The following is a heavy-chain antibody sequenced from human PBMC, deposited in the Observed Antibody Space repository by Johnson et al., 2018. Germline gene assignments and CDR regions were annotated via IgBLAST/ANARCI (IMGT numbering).Heavy chain of an antibody. CDR2: ITLDGKRQ. J-gene: IGHJ3*02. Sequence: VQLLESGGGVVQPGMSLRLSCAASGFTFSASGIDTHWVRQSPDKGLEGVTHITLDGKRQFYTDSVKGLFSVSRDNPRNTVYLQMNSLRPEDTARYHCVQGPSHGAFDIWGQGTMVMVSS. CDR1: GFTFSASG. V-gene: IGHV3-30*18. D-gene: IGHD2-2*01. CDR3: VQGPSHGAFDI.